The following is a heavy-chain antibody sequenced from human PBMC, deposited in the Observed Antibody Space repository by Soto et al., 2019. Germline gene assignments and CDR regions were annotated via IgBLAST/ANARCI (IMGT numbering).Heavy chain of an antibody. D-gene: IGHD3-10*01. CDR3: AKGGGSGNYYYYGMDV. CDR2: ISQTSTYT. V-gene: IGHV3-11*05. J-gene: IGHJ6*02. Sequence: QAQLVESGGGLVKPGGSPRLSCAASGFTFSDYYMSWVRQAPGKGLEWLSYISQTSTYTAYADSVRGRFTISRDNAKNTLYLQMNSLRAEDTAVYYCAKGGGSGNYYYYGMDVWGQGTTVTVSS. CDR1: GFTFSDYY.